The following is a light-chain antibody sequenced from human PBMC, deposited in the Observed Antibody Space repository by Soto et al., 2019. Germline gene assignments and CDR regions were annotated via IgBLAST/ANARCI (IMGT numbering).Light chain of an antibody. Sequence: QSVLTQPPSVSGAPGKRVTISSTGSSSNIGAGYDVHWYQPLPGTAPKLLIHGNSNRPSGVPDRFSGSKSGTSASLAITGLQAEDEADYYCQSYDSSLSGWVFGGGTKLTVL. V-gene: IGLV1-40*01. J-gene: IGLJ3*02. CDR3: QSYDSSLSGWV. CDR1: SSNIGAGYD. CDR2: GNS.